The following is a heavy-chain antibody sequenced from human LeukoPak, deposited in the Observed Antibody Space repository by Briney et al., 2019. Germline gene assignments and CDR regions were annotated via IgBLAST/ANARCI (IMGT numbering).Heavy chain of an antibody. D-gene: IGHD3-22*01. CDR1: GGSISSGGYY. CDR3: ARGSSGYSFSPLDY. V-gene: IGHV4-31*03. Sequence: SETLSLTCTVSGGSISSGGYYWSWIRQHPGKGLEWIGYIYYSGSTYYNPSLKSRVTISVDTSKNQFSLKLSSVTAADTAVYYCARGSSGYSFSPLDYWGQGTLVTVSS. J-gene: IGHJ4*02. CDR2: IYYSGST.